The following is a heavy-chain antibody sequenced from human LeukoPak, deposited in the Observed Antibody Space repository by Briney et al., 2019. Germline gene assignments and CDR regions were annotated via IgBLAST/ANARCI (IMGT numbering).Heavy chain of an antibody. CDR1: GFTFRNYG. Sequence: GGTLRLSCAASGFTFRNYGMSWVRQAPGKGLEWVSAISGSGGSTYYADSVKGRFTISRDNSKNTLYLQMNSLRAEDTAVYYCAKDRLWFGVLYGLFDYWGQGTLVTVSS. J-gene: IGHJ4*02. D-gene: IGHD3-10*01. CDR2: ISGSGGST. CDR3: AKDRLWFGVLYGLFDY. V-gene: IGHV3-23*01.